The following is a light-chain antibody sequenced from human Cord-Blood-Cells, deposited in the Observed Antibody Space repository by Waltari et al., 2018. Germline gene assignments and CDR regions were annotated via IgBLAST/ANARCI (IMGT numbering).Light chain of an antibody. V-gene: IGLV2-23*01. J-gene: IGLJ2*01. CDR2: EGS. CDR1: SSDVGRYNL. CDR3: CSCAGSSTDVV. Sequence: QSALTQPASVSGSPGQSLTISCTGTSSDVGRYNLVSWYQQHPGKAPKPMIYEGSKRPSGVSNRFSGSKSGNTASLTIAGLQAEDEADYYCCSCAGSSTDVVFGGGTKLTVL.